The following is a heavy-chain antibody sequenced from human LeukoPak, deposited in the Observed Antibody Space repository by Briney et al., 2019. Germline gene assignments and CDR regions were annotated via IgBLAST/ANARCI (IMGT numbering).Heavy chain of an antibody. CDR2: MNPNSGNT. Sequence: ASVKVSCKASGYTFTSYDINWLRQATGQGPEWMGWMNPNSGNTGYAQKFQGRVTMTRNTSISTAYMELSSLRSEDTAVYYCARDRIAARREIYYYYGMDVWGQGTTVTVSS. D-gene: IGHD6-6*01. V-gene: IGHV1-8*01. J-gene: IGHJ6*02. CDR1: GYTFTSYD. CDR3: ARDRIAARREIYYYYGMDV.